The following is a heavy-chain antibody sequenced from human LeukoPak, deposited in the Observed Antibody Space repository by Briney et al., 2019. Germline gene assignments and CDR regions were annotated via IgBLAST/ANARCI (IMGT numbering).Heavy chain of an antibody. Sequence: SETLSLTCTVPGDSISAKYWNWIRQPPGKGLEWVAFIYYNGRPKYNPSLQSRVSISIDTSTNQFSLRLTSVTAADTAIYYCARGTASFDYWGPGTPVTVSS. CDR1: GDSISAKY. J-gene: IGHJ4*02. V-gene: IGHV4-59*01. CDR2: IYYNGRP. CDR3: ARGTASFDY.